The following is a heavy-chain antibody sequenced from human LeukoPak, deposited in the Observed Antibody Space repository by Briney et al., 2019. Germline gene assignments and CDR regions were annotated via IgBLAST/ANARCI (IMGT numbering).Heavy chain of an antibody. Sequence: GGSLRLSCGASGFTFSTYGMHWVRQAPGKGLEWVAFIRYDGSNKYYADSVKGRFTISRDNSKNTLYLQMSGLRAEDTAVYYCAKDSLRKSIVGATTRGFNDYWGQGTLVTVSS. CDR3: AKDSLRKSIVGATTRGFNDY. J-gene: IGHJ4*02. V-gene: IGHV3-30*02. D-gene: IGHD1-26*01. CDR2: IRYDGSNK. CDR1: GFTFSTYG.